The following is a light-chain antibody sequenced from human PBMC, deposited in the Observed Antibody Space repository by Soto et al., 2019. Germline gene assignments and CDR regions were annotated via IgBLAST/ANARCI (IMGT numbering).Light chain of an antibody. J-gene: IGKJ2*01. Sequence: DIPLTQSPSSLSASVGDRVTITCRASQSISSYLNWYRQKPGKAPKLLIYAASSLQSGVPSRFSGSGSGTDFTLTISSLQPEDFATYYCQQSYSTPLYTFGQGTKLEIK. CDR1: QSISSY. CDR3: QQSYSTPLYT. CDR2: AAS. V-gene: IGKV1-39*01.